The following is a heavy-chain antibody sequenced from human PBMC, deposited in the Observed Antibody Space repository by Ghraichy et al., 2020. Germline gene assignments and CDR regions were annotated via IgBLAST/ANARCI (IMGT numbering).Heavy chain of an antibody. CDR2: IYYRGST. V-gene: IGHV4-61*01. J-gene: IGHJ5*02. CDR3: ARHTNYDFLHP. Sequence: SETLSLTCTVSGGSVSSGSYYWSWIRQPPGKGLEWIGYIYYRGSTNYNPSLKSRVTLSLDTSKNQFSLKLSSVTAADTAVYYCARHTNYDFLHPWGQGTLVTVSS. CDR1: GGSVSSGSYY. D-gene: IGHD3-3*01.